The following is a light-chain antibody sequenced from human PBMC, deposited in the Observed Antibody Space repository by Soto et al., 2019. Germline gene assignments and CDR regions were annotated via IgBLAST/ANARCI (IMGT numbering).Light chain of an antibody. J-gene: IGLJ1*01. CDR1: SSDVGGYNS. CDR2: EVS. V-gene: IGLV2-14*01. Sequence: QSALTQPAPVSGSPGQSITISCTGTSSDVGGYNSVSWYQQHPGKAPKLMIYEVSNRPSGVSNRFSDSKSGNTASLTISGLQAEDEADYYCSSYTTSSTLLYVFGTGTKLTVL. CDR3: SSYTTSSTLLYV.